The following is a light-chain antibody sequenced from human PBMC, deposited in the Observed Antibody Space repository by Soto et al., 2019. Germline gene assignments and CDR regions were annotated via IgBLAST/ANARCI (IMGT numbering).Light chain of an antibody. CDR1: SSNIGAGYD. J-gene: IGLJ2*01. CDR3: QSYDSSLSGHVV. CDR2: GNS. Sequence: QYVLTQPPSVSGAPGQRVTISCTGSSSNIGAGYDVHWYQQLPGTAPKLLIYGNSNRPSGVPDRFSGSKSGTSASLAITGRQAEDEADYYCQSYDSSLSGHVVFGGGTKLTVL. V-gene: IGLV1-40*01.